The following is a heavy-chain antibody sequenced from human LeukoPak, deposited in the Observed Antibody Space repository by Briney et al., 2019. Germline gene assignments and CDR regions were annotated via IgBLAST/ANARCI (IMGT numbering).Heavy chain of an antibody. Sequence: GGSLRLSCAASGFTFSTYAMSWVRQAPGKGLEWVSTIRDSGANTYYADSVRGRFTISRDNSKNTLYLQKNSLRADDTAIYYCAKSMTLQWRGFFDLWGRGTHVTVSS. CDR3: AKSMTLQWRGFFDL. V-gene: IGHV3-23*01. J-gene: IGHJ2*01. CDR2: IRDSGANT. D-gene: IGHD6-19*01. CDR1: GFTFSTYA.